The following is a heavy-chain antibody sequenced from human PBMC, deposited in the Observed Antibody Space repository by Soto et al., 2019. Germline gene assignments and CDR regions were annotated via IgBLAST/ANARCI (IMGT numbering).Heavy chain of an antibody. V-gene: IGHV1-18*01. CDR3: ARGDLDYYDSSGSWPAEHFQH. D-gene: IGHD3-22*01. Sequence: GAPVEVACEASGDSLTSCGVSGVRQANGQGLEWMGWISAYNGNTNYAQKLQGRVTMTTDTSTSTAYMELRSLRSDDTAVYYCARGDLDYYDSSGSWPAEHFQHWGQGTLVTV. CDR1: GDSLTSCG. CDR2: ISAYNGNT. J-gene: IGHJ1*01.